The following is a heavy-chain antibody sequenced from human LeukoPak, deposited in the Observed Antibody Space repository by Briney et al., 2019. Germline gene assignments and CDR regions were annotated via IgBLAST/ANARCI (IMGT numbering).Heavy chain of an antibody. CDR1: GYTFTSYG. D-gene: IGHD6-13*01. J-gene: IGHJ4*02. Sequence: ASVKVSCKASGYTFTSYGISWVRQAPGQGLEWMGWISAYNGNTNYAQKLQGRVTMTTDTSTCTAYMELRSLRSDDTAVYYCARDQRGYSSSWHYFDYWGQGTLVTVSS. V-gene: IGHV1-18*01. CDR3: ARDQRGYSSSWHYFDY. CDR2: ISAYNGNT.